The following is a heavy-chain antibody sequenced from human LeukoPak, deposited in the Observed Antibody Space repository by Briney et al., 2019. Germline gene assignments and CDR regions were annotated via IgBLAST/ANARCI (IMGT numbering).Heavy chain of an antibody. D-gene: IGHD3-10*01. J-gene: IGHJ6*02. CDR3: ARDWGPLIYGSGRDYGMDV. V-gene: IGHV4-39*07. Sequence: PSETLSLTCTVSAGSISSSSYYWGWIRQPPGKGLDWIGSIYYSGSTYYNPSLKSRVTISVDTSKNQFSLKLSSVTAADTAVYYCARDWGPLIYGSGRDYGMDVWGQGTTVTVSS. CDR1: AGSISSSSYY. CDR2: IYYSGST.